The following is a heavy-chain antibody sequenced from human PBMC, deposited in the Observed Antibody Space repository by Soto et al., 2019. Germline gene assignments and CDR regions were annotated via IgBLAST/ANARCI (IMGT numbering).Heavy chain of an antibody. CDR2: ISSSSSTI. CDR3: ARDRSSSWSKDAFDI. CDR1: GFTFSLHS. Sequence: PGGSLRLSCAASGFTFSLHSMNWVRQAPGKGLQWVSYISSSSSTIYYADSVRGRFTISRDNAENSLYLQINSLRAEDTAVYYCARDRSSSWSKDAFDIWGQGTMVTVSS. D-gene: IGHD6-13*01. J-gene: IGHJ3*02. V-gene: IGHV3-48*01.